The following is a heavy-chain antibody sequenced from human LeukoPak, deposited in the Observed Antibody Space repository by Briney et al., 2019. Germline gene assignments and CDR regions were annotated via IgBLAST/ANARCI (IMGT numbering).Heavy chain of an antibody. CDR3: ARDFSGASYYYYYGTDV. CDR1: GYTFTGYY. J-gene: IGHJ6*02. V-gene: IGHV1-2*02. Sequence: ASVKVSCKASGYTFTGYYMHWVRQAPGQGLEWMGWINPNSGGTNYAQKFQGRVTMTRDTSISTAYMELSRLRSDDTAVYYCARDFSGASYYYYYGTDVWGQGTTVTVSS. D-gene: IGHD1-26*01. CDR2: INPNSGGT.